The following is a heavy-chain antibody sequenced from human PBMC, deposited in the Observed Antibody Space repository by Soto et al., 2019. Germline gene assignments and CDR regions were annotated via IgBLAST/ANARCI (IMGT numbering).Heavy chain of an antibody. J-gene: IGHJ5*02. CDR3: ASVYSSGYYHWFDP. V-gene: IGHV4-31*11. D-gene: IGHD3-22*01. CDR2: IYYSGST. Sequence: SETLSLTCAVSGGSISSGGYSWSWIRQPPGKGLEWIGYIYYSGSTYYNPSLKSRVTISVDTSKNQFSLKLSSVTAADTAVYYCASVYSSGYYHWFDPWGQGTLVTVSS. CDR1: GGSISSGGYS.